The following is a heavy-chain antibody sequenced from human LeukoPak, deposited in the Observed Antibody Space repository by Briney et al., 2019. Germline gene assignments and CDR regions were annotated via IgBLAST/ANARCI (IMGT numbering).Heavy chain of an antibody. Sequence: PGGSLRLSCAASGFTFSSYGMHWVRQAPGKGLEWVAVIPYDGSNKYYADSVKGRFTISRDNSKNTLYLQMNSLRAEDTAVYYCAKDERGYSSGWHIDYWGQGTLVTVSS. J-gene: IGHJ4*02. D-gene: IGHD6-19*01. CDR2: IPYDGSNK. V-gene: IGHV3-30*18. CDR3: AKDERGYSSGWHIDY. CDR1: GFTFSSYG.